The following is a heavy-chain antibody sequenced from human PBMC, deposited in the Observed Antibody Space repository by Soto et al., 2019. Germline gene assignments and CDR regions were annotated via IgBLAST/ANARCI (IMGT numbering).Heavy chain of an antibody. CDR3: ARAPGHSVHSSGWQIDY. D-gene: IGHD6-19*01. V-gene: IGHV3-30-3*01. CDR2: ISYDGSNK. Sequence: GGSLRLSCAASGFTFSSYPMHWVRQAPGKGLEWVAVISYDGSNKYYADSVKGRFTISRDNSKNTLHLQVNSLRTEDTALYYCARAPGHSVHSSGWQIDYWGQGTLVTVSS. J-gene: IGHJ4*02. CDR1: GFTFSSYP.